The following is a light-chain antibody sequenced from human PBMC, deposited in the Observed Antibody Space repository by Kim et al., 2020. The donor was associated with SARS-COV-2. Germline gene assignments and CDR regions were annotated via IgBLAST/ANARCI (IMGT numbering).Light chain of an antibody. Sequence: ASVGDRGTITYRASQDISSYLAWYQQQPGKAPKLLIYAASTLQSGVPSRFSGSGSGTDFTLTISSLQPEDFATYYCQQLNSYPLTFGGGTKVDIK. CDR2: AAS. V-gene: IGKV1-9*01. J-gene: IGKJ4*01. CDR1: QDISSY. CDR3: QQLNSYPLT.